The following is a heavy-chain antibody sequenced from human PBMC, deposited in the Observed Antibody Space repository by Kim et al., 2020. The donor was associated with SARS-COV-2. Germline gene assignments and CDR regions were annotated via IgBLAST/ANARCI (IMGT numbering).Heavy chain of an antibody. CDR3: ARDLTRPGGSEFWSGYYFDY. V-gene: IGHV3-21*01. D-gene: IGHD3-3*01. CDR2: ISSRSSYI. J-gene: IGHJ4*02. Sequence: GGSLRLSCAASGFTFSSYSMNWVRQAPGKGLEWVSSISSRSSYIYYAYSVKGRFTISRDNAKNSLYLQMNSLRAEDTAVYYCARDLTRPGGSEFWSGYYFDYWGQGTPVTVSS. CDR1: GFTFSSYS.